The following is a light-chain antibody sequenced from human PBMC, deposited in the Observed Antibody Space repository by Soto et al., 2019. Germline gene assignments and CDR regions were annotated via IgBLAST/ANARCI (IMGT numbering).Light chain of an antibody. V-gene: IGKV3-15*01. CDR3: QQYDSWPRT. J-gene: IGKJ1*01. CDR2: GAS. CDR1: QRVGIN. Sequence: DIVLTQSPATQSVSPGERATVSCRASQRVGINLAWYQQKPGQAPRLLIYGASTRATGIPARFSGSGSGTEFTLTISSLQSEDFAFFYCQQYDSWPRTFGQGTKVEIK.